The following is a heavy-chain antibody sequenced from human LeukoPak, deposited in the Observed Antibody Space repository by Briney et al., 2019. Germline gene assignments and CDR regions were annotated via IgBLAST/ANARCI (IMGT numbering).Heavy chain of an antibody. CDR2: IYYTGST. D-gene: IGHD4-17*01. V-gene: IGHV4-39*01. Sequence: TSETLSLTCSLSGVSISRSFYYWGWIRQPPGKRLEWIENIYYTGSTYYNPSLKSRVSMSVYTSNNQFSLNLISVTAADTAVYFCARRPNLPADLGDYWRFDIWGQGRRVTVSS. CDR3: ARRPNLPADLGDYWRFDI. J-gene: IGHJ3*02. CDR1: GVSISRSFYY.